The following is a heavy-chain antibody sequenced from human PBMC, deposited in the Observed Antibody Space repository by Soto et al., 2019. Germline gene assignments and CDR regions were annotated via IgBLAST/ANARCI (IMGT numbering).Heavy chain of an antibody. CDR1: GYTFTSYA. J-gene: IGHJ4*02. D-gene: IGHD3-22*01. Sequence: ASVKVSCKASGYTFTSYAMHWVRQAPGQRLEWMGWINAGNGNTKVPQEFQGRVTFTRDTSASTVYMEVSSLRSEDTAVYYCARAAYYYESSGYYPGDYWGQGTLVTVSS. CDR2: INAGNGNT. V-gene: IGHV1-3*01. CDR3: ARAAYYYESSGYYPGDY.